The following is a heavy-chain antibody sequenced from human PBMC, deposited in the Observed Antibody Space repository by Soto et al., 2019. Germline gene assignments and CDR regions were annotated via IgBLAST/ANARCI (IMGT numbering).Heavy chain of an antibody. CDR1: GGSTSSYY. D-gene: IGHD2-15*01. CDR3: ARLLGYCSGGSCYPNWFDP. J-gene: IGHJ5*02. V-gene: IGHV4-59*08. CDR2: IYYSGST. Sequence: PSETLSLTCTVSGGSTSSYYWSWIRQPPGKGLEWIGYIYYSGSTNYNPSLKSRVTISVDTSKNQFSLKLSSVTAADTAVYYCARLLGYCSGGSCYPNWFDPWGQGTLVTVSS.